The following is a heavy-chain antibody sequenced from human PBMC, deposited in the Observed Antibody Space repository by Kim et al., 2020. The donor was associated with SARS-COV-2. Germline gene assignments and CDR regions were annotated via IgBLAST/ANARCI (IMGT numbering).Heavy chain of an antibody. D-gene: IGHD1-26*01. CDR3: ARVKQWELLPPDY. CDR2: ISSSSSYT. J-gene: IGHJ4*02. V-gene: IGHV3-11*05. CDR1: GFTFSDYY. Sequence: GGSLRLSCAASGFTFSDYYMRWIRQAPGKGLEWVSYISSSSSYTNYADSVKGRFTISRDNAKNSLYLQMNSLRAEDTAVYYCARVKQWELLPPDYWGQGTLVTVSS.